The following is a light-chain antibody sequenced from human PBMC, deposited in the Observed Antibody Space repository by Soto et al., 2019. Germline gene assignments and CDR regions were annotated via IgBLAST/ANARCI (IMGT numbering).Light chain of an antibody. CDR2: DAS. Sequence: DIQMTQSPSTLSASVGDRVTITCRASQSISTWLAWYQQEPGKAPKVLIYDASALPRGVPSRFSGSGSGTEFSLTISNLQPDDCATYYCQQYENYWTFGQGTKVDIK. J-gene: IGKJ1*01. CDR3: QQYENYWT. V-gene: IGKV1-5*01. CDR1: QSISTW.